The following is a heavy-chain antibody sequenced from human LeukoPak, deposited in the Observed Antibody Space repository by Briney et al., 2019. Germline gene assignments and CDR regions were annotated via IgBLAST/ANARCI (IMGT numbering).Heavy chain of an antibody. V-gene: IGHV4-34*01. Sequence: PSETLSLTCGVYGGSFIGYYWSWIRQPPGKGLEWIGEINHSGSTNYNPSLKSRVTISVDTSKRQFSLKLSSVTAADTAVYYCSKDGLHTVTTYRWFDPRGQGTLVTVSS. CDR2: INHSGST. D-gene: IGHD4-17*01. J-gene: IGHJ5*02. CDR3: SKDGLHTVTTYRWFDP. CDR1: GGSFIGYY.